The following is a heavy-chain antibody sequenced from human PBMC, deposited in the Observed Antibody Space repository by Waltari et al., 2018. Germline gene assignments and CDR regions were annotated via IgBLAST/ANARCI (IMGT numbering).Heavy chain of an antibody. V-gene: IGHV4-39*01. J-gene: IGHJ2*01. Sequence: QLQLQESGPGLVKPSETLSLTCTVSGGSISSRSYYWGWIRQPPGKGLEWIGSIYYSGSTYYNPSLKSRVTISVDTSKNQFSLKLSSVTAADTAVYYCARRKKSSSWFDWYFDLWGRGTLVTVSS. CDR1: GGSISSRSYY. D-gene: IGHD6-13*01. CDR2: IYYSGST. CDR3: ARRKKSSSWFDWYFDL.